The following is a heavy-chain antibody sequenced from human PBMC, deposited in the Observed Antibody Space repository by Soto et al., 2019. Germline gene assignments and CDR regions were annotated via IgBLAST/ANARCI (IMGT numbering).Heavy chain of an antibody. Sequence: PGGSLRLSCAASGFTFSSYGMHWVRQAPGKGLEWVAVIWYDGSNKYYADSVKGRFTISRDNSKNTLYLQMNSLRAEDTAVYYCARPDLLEWSMPNYMDVWGKGTTVTVSS. CDR3: ARPDLLEWSMPNYMDV. CDR2: IWYDGSNK. D-gene: IGHD3-3*01. J-gene: IGHJ6*03. CDR1: GFTFSSYG. V-gene: IGHV3-33*01.